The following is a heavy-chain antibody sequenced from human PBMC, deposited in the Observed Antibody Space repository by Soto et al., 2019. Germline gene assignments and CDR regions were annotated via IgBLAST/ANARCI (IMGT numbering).Heavy chain of an antibody. Sequence: PGGSLRLSCAASGFTFSSYSMNWVRQAPGKGLEWVSSISSSSSYIYYADSVKGRFTISRDNAKNSLYLQMNSLRAEDTAVYYCARDEGDCSSTSCYTWYGWFDPWGQGTLVTVSS. J-gene: IGHJ5*02. CDR3: ARDEGDCSSTSCYTWYGWFDP. D-gene: IGHD2-2*02. CDR2: ISSSSSYI. CDR1: GFTFSSYS. V-gene: IGHV3-21*01.